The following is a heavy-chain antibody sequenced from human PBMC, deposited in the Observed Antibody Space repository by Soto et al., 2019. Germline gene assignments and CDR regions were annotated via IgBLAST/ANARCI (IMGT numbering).Heavy chain of an antibody. D-gene: IGHD6-13*01. J-gene: IGHJ4*02. Sequence: SETLSLTCTVSGGSISDYYWSWIRQPPGKGLEWIGYIYYSGSTNYNPSLKSRVTISVDTSKNQFSLKLSSVTAADTAVYYCARDLFYSSRGHFGVWGQGTLVTVSS. CDR2: IYYSGST. V-gene: IGHV4-59*01. CDR1: GGSISDYY. CDR3: ARDLFYSSRGHFGV.